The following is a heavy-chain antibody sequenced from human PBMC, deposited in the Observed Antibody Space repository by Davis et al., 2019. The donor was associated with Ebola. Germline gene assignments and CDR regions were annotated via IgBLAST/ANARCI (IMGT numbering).Heavy chain of an antibody. V-gene: IGHV1-18*04. CDR2: IRSYNDNT. CDR3: ARGGIYSSSPVYGLDV. J-gene: IGHJ6*02. Sequence: ASVKVSCKASGYTFKNYGVSWVRQAPGKGLEWMGWIRSYNDNTKYGQNFQGRVTMTTDTSTSTAYMELRSLRSDDTAVYYCARGGIYSSSPVYGLDVWGQGTTVTVSS. D-gene: IGHD6-6*01. CDR1: GYTFKNYG.